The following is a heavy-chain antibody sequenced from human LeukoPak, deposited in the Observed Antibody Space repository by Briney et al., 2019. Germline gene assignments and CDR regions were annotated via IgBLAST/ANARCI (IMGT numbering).Heavy chain of an antibody. CDR3: ARDPTNAQYSGSTDAFDI. V-gene: IGHV1-69*04. CDR1: GGTFSSYA. J-gene: IGHJ3*02. Sequence: GSSVKVSCKASGGTFSSYAISWVRQAPGQGLEWMGRIIPILGIANYAQKFQGRVTITADESTSTAYMELSSLRSEDTAVYYCARDPTNAQYSGSTDAFDIWGQGTMVTVSS. CDR2: IIPILGIA. D-gene: IGHD5-12*01.